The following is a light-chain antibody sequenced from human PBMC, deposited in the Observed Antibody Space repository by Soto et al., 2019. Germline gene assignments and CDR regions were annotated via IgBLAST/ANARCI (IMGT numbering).Light chain of an antibody. CDR1: QTVTRSY. V-gene: IGKV3-20*01. J-gene: IGKJ1*01. CDR3: QQYGSSTPVT. CDR2: GAS. Sequence: EIVLTQSPGTLSLSPVERATLSCMASQTVTRSYLAWYQQKPGQAPRLLIYGASTRATGIPARFSGSGSGTDFTLTISRLEPEDFAVYYCQQYGSSTPVTFGQGTKVDIK.